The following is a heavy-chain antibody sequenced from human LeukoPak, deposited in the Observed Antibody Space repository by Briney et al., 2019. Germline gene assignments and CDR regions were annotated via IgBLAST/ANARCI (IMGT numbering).Heavy chain of an antibody. V-gene: IGHV3-30*02. CDR2: IRYDGSNK. J-gene: IGHJ4*02. CDR1: GFTFSSYG. CDR3: AKDPQGTAMSPQYSGSYCDY. Sequence: PGGSLRLSCAASGFTFSSYGMHWVRQAPGKGLEWVAFIRYDGSNKYYTDSVKGRFTISRDNSKNTLYLQMNSLRAEDTAVYYCAKDPQGTAMSPQYSGSYCDYWGQGTLVTVSS. D-gene: IGHD1-26*01.